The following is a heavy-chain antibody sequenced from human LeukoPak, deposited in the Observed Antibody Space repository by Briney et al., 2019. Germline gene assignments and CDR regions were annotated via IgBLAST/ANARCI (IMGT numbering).Heavy chain of an antibody. CDR2: IYTSGNT. CDR3: ARLLFYESSGYYYFDS. D-gene: IGHD3-22*01. Sequence: SETLSLTCTVSGGPISSGNYYWSWIRQPAGKGLEWIGRIYTSGNTNYNPSLKSRLTISVDTSKNQFSLRLSSVTAADTAVYYCARLLFYESSGYYYFDSWGQGTLVTVSS. J-gene: IGHJ4*02. V-gene: IGHV4-61*02. CDR1: GGPISSGNYY.